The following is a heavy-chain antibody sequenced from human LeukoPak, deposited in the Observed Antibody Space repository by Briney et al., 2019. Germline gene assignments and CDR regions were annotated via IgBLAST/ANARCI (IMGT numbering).Heavy chain of an antibody. CDR1: GFTFSSYA. V-gene: IGHV3-23*01. D-gene: IGHD3-10*01. J-gene: IGHJ4*02. CDR2: ISGSGGST. Sequence: PGGSLRLSCAASGFTFSSYAMSWVRQAPGKGLEWVSAISGSGGSTYYADSVKGRFTISRDNSKNTLYLQMNSLRAEDTAVYYCAKDSRRISLVRGVRYYFDYWGQGTLVTVSS. CDR3: AKDSRRISLVRGVRYYFDY.